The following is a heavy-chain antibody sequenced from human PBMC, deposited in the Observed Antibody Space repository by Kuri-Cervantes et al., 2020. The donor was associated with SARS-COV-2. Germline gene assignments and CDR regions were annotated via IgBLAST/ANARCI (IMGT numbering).Heavy chain of an antibody. CDR3: AKDIDIVVVPAYYYYYGMDV. CDR2: ISYDGSNK. D-gene: IGHD2-2*01. CDR1: GFTFSSYG. J-gene: IGHJ6*02. V-gene: IGHV3-30*18. Sequence: GGSLRLSCAASGFTFSSYGMHWVRRAPGKGLEWVAVISYDGSNKYYADSVKGRFTISRDNSKNTLYLQMNSLRAEDTAVYYCAKDIDIVVVPAYYYYYGMDVWGQGTTVTVSS.